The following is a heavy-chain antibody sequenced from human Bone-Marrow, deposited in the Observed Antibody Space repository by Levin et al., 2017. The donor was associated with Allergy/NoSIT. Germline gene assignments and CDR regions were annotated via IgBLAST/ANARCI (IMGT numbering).Heavy chain of an antibody. J-gene: IGHJ4*02. CDR1: GGTFSSYA. V-gene: IGHV1-69*13. Sequence: SVKVSCKASGGTFSSYAISWVRQAPGQGLEWMGGIIPIFGTANYAQKFQGRVTITADESTSTAYMELSSLRSEDTAVYYCARDRIAAYKQTLKNRYFDYWGQGTLVTVSS. CDR2: IIPIFGTA. D-gene: IGHD6-6*01. CDR3: ARDRIAAYKQTLKNRYFDY.